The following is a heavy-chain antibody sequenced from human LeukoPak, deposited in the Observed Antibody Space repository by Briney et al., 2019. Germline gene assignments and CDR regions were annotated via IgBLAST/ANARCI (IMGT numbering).Heavy chain of an antibody. CDR3: ARNIAAAGTVFGY. D-gene: IGHD6-13*01. CDR1: GYTFTGYY. V-gene: IGHV1-2*02. J-gene: IGHJ4*02. Sequence: ASVKVSCKASGYTFTGYYMHWVRQAPGQGLEWMGWINPNSGGTNYAQKFQGRVTMTRDTSISTAYMELSRLRSEDTAVYYCARNIAAAGTVFGYWGQGTLVTVSS. CDR2: INPNSGGT.